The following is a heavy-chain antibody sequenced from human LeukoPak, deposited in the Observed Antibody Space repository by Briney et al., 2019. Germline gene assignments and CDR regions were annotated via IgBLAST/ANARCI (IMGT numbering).Heavy chain of an antibody. D-gene: IGHD3-10*01. J-gene: IGHJ4*02. CDR3: AKHGPGGCFDY. CDR1: GGSISGYY. V-gene: IGHV4-59*08. CDR2: IYSSGST. Sequence: TSDTLSLTCTVSGGSISGYYWSWIRQPPGKGLEWIGYIYSSGSTNYNPSLKSRVIISVDTSKNQFSLKLRSVTAADTAVYYCAKHGPGGCFDYWGQGTLVTVSA.